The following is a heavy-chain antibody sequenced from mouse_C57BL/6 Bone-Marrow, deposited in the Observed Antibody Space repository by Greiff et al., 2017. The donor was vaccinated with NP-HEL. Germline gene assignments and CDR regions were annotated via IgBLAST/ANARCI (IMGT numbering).Heavy chain of an antibody. CDR3: ARYGSSHMDY. D-gene: IGHD1-1*01. V-gene: IGHV1-69*01. Sequence: QVQLQQSGAELVMPGASVKLSCKASGYTFTSYWMHWVKQRPGQGLEWIGEIDPSDSYTNYNQKFKGKSTLTVDKSSSTAYMQLSSLTSEDSAVYYCARYGSSHMDYWGQGTSVTVSS. CDR1: GYTFTSYW. CDR2: IDPSDSYT. J-gene: IGHJ4*01.